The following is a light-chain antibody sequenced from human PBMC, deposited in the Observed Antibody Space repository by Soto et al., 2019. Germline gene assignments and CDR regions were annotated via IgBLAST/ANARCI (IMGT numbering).Light chain of an antibody. J-gene: IGKJ1*01. CDR2: DAS. CDR1: QSISSW. CDR3: QQYSYYPWT. Sequence: DIQMTQSPSTLSASVGDRVTITCRASQSISSWLAWYQQKPGKAPNLLIYDASILESGVPSRFSGSGSGTEFTLTISSLQPDDFTTYYCQQYSYYPWTFGKGTKVEIK. V-gene: IGKV1-5*01.